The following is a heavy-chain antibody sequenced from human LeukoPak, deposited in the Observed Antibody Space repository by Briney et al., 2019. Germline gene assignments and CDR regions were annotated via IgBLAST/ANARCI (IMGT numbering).Heavy chain of an antibody. V-gene: IGHV3-33*01. D-gene: IGHD3-3*01. Sequence: GGSLRLSCAASGFTFSSYGMHWVRQAPGKGLEWVAVIWYDGSNKYYADSVKGRFTISRDNSKNALYLQMNSLRAEDTAVYYCARCRDYDFWSGSAVDYWGQGTLVTVSS. CDR1: GFTFSSYG. J-gene: IGHJ4*02. CDR3: ARCRDYDFWSGSAVDY. CDR2: IWYDGSNK.